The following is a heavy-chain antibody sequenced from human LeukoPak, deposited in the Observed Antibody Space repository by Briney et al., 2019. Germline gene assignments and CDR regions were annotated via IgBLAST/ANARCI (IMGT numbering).Heavy chain of an antibody. CDR3: ARFYDILTGFRSNYFDY. V-gene: IGHV3-21*01. D-gene: IGHD3-9*01. Sequence: GGSLRLSCAASGFTFSSYSMNWVRQAPGKGLEWVSSISSTGNYLYYADSVKGRFTISRDTAKNSLYLQMNSLRAEDTAVYYCARFYDILTGFRSNYFDYWGQGTLVTVSP. CDR2: ISSTGNYL. J-gene: IGHJ4*02. CDR1: GFTFSSYS.